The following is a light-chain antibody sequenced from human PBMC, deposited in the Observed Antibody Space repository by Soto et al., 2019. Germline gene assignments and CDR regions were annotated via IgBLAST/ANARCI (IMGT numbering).Light chain of an antibody. CDR1: SGHSSYA. V-gene: IGLV4-69*01. CDR2: LNSDGSH. CDR3: QTWGTGTHVE. Sequence: QSVLTQSPSASASLGTSVNLTCTLSSGHSSYAIAWHQQQPEKGPRFLMKLNSDGSHSKGDGIPDRFSGSSSGAERYLTISSLQSEDEADYYCQTWGTGTHVEFGGGTKLTV. J-gene: IGLJ2*01.